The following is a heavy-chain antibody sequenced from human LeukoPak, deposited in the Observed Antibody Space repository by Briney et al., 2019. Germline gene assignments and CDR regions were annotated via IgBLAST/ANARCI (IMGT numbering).Heavy chain of an antibody. Sequence: GGSLRLSCAASGFTFSSYGMHWVRQAPGKGLEWVAVISYDGSNKYYADSVKGRFTISRDNSRNTLYLQMNSLRAEDTAVYYCAKSTPPRYSSSWYDYWGQGTLVTVSS. D-gene: IGHD6-13*01. V-gene: IGHV3-30*18. CDR3: AKSTPPRYSSSWYDY. CDR1: GFTFSSYG. J-gene: IGHJ4*02. CDR2: ISYDGSNK.